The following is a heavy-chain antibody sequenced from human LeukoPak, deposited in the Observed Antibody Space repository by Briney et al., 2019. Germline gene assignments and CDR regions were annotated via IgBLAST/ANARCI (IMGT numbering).Heavy chain of an antibody. J-gene: IGHJ4*02. CDR3: ARQRARYCSSTSCSFDY. CDR2: ISSSSSYI. Sequence: GGSLRLSCAASGFTFSDYYMSWVRQAPGKGLEWVSSISSSSSYIYYADSVKGRFTISRDNAKNSLYLQMNSLRAEDTAVYYCARQRARYCSSTSCSFDYWGQGTLVTVSS. D-gene: IGHD2-2*01. V-gene: IGHV3-21*01. CDR1: GFTFSDYY.